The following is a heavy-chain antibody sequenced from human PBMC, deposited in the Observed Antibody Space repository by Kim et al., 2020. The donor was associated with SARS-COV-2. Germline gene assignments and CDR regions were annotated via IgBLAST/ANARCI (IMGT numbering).Heavy chain of an antibody. CDR3: AKDPYCSSTSCQPADDAFDI. J-gene: IGHJ3*02. Sequence: RFTISRDNSKNTLYLQMKSLRAEDTAVYYCAKDPYCSSTSCQPADDAFDIWGQGTMVTVSS. V-gene: IGHV3-30*02. D-gene: IGHD2-2*01.